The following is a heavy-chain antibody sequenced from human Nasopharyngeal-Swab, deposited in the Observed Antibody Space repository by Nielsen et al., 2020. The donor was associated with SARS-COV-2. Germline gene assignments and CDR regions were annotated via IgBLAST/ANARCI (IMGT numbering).Heavy chain of an antibody. CDR1: GFTFDDYA. V-gene: IGHV3-9*01. D-gene: IGHD5-18*01. J-gene: IGHJ4*02. CDR3: AKDTQDTAIKYYFDY. CDR2: ISWNSGSI. Sequence: LRLSCAASGFTFDDYAMHWVRQAPGKGLEWVSGISWNSGSIGYADSVKGRFTISRDNAKNSLYLQMNSLRAEDTALYYCAKDTQDTAIKYYFDYWGQGTLVTVSS.